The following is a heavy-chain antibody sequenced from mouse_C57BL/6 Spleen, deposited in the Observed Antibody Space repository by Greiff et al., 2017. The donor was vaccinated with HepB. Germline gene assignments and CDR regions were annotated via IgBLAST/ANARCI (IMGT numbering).Heavy chain of an antibody. V-gene: IGHV1-4*01. CDR2: INPSSGYT. CDR1: GYTFTSYT. D-gene: IGHD3-2*02. Sequence: QVQLQQSGADLARPGASVKMSCKASGYTFTSYTMHWVQQRPGPGLEWIGYINPSSGYTKYNQKFKDKATLTADKSSSTADMQLSSLTSEDAAVYYCARGLDSSGYGFAYWGQGTLVTVSA. CDR3: ARGLDSSGYGFAY. J-gene: IGHJ3*01.